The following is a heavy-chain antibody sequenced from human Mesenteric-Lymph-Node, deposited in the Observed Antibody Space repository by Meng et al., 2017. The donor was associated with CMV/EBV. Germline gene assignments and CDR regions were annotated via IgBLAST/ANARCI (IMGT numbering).Heavy chain of an antibody. Sequence: GIGWVRKATEEGLEGMGWIRANNGNTSDARKHQERVTMTTDKAKSTDYMELKSMRSDDTAVYYCARTTREDIVVVQADMPEYFDYWGQGTLVTVSS. J-gene: IGHJ4*02. D-gene: IGHD2-2*01. CDR1: G. V-gene: IGHV1-18*04. CDR2: IRANNGNT. CDR3: ARTTREDIVVVQADMPEYFDY.